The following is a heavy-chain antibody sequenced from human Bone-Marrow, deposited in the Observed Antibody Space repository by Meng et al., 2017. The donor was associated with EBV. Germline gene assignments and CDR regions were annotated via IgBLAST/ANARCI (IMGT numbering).Heavy chain of an antibody. CDR2: IRGDDNVI. CDR1: GFTFSAYY. V-gene: IGHV3-11*01. Sequence: LVDSXXXXXXSGGSLRLSCSGSGFTFSAYYMSWIRQAPGKGLEWVSYIRGDDNVIYYADSVRGRFTISRDNAKNSLYLQMNSLRVEDTAVYYCATLPEGILWGQGTLVTVS. CDR3: ATLPEGIL. D-gene: IGHD3-10*01. J-gene: IGHJ4*02.